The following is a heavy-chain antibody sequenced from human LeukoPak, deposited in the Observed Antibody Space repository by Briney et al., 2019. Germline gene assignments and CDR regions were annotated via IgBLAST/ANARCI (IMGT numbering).Heavy chain of an antibody. Sequence: ASVKVSCKASGYTFTSYYMHWVRQAPGQGLEWMGIINPSGGSTSYAQKFQGRVTMTRDMSTSTVYMELSSLRSEDTAVYYCARDRGATVVSEPVDYWGQGTLVTVSS. CDR3: ARDRGATVVSEPVDY. CDR2: INPSGGST. J-gene: IGHJ4*02. V-gene: IGHV1-46*01. CDR1: GYTFTSYY. D-gene: IGHD4-23*01.